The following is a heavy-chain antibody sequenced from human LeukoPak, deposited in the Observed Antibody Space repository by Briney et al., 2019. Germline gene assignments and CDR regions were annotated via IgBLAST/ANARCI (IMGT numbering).Heavy chain of an antibody. CDR1: GFTVSGNY. CDR2: IYSGGTT. D-gene: IGHD7-27*01. Sequence: GGSLRLSCRVSGFTVSGNYMSWVRQAPGKGLEWVSLIYSGGTTYYADSVKGRFTISRDNAKNSLYLQMNSLRAEDTAVYYCARDSDYLGSRSAFDIWGQGTMVRLF. J-gene: IGHJ3*02. V-gene: IGHV3-53*01. CDR3: ARDSDYLGSRSAFDI.